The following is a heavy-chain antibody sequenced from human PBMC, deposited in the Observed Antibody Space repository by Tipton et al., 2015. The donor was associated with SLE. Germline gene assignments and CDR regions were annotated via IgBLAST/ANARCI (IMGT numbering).Heavy chain of an antibody. CDR2: IFYSGRT. CDR3: ARGFYYDFWSSHYNEKGPRTYYFDS. D-gene: IGHD3-3*01. V-gene: IGHV4-39*07. J-gene: IGHJ4*02. Sequence: GLVKPSETLSLTCSVSGVSISTSDDYWVWIRTSPGKGLEWLGSIFYSGRTNYNPSLNSRVILSVDTSKNHFSLTLGPVTAADTAMYYCARGFYYDFWSSHYNEKGPRTYYFDSWGQGTLVTVSP. CDR1: GVSISTSDDY.